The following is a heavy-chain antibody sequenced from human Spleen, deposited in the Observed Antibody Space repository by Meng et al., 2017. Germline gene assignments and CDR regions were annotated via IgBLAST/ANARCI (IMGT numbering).Heavy chain of an antibody. D-gene: IGHD4-11*01. V-gene: IGHV4-39*07. CDR3: ARVRLPPDWYFDL. CDR2: LYYGGTT. CDR1: GGSVSSGSYY. Sequence: SETLSLTCTVSGGSVSSGSYYWSWIRQPPGKGLEWIGSLYYGGTTYYNPSLKSRVTISGDTSKKEFSLKMSSVTAADTAVYYCARVRLPPDWYFDLWGRGTLVTVSS. J-gene: IGHJ2*01.